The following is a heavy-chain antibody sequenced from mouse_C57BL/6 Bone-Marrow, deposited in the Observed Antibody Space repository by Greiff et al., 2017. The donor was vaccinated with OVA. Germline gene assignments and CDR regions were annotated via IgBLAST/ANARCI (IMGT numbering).Heavy chain of an antibody. V-gene: IGHV1-54*01. D-gene: IGHD2-4*01. Sequence: QVQLQQSGAELVRPGTSVKVSCKASGYAFTNYLIEWVKQRPGQGLEWIGVINPGSGGTNYNEKFKGKATLTADKSSSTAYMQLSSLTSEDSAVYYCAEDDYDKVVWGTGTTVTVSS. CDR1: GYAFTNYL. J-gene: IGHJ1*03. CDR2: INPGSGGT. CDR3: AEDDYDKVV.